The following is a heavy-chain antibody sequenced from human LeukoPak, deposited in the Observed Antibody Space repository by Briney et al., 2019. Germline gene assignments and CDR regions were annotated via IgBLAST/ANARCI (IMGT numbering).Heavy chain of an antibody. J-gene: IGHJ4*01. CDR1: GASINNNF. D-gene: IGHD3-22*01. CDR2: IYSSGSA. CDR3: ARHRDYYDT. Sequence: SETLSLTCTVSGASINNNFWTWIRQPPGKGLEWIGYIYSSGSANYNPSLKSRVIISGDTSKNQISLNLTSVAAADTAVYFCARHRDYYDTWGHGTLVTVSS. V-gene: IGHV4-59*08.